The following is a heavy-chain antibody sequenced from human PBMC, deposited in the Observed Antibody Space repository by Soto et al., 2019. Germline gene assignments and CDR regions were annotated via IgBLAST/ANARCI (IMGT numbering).Heavy chain of an antibody. D-gene: IGHD3-22*01. V-gene: IGHV3-30-3*01. CDR2: ISYDGSNK. Sequence: HPGGSLRLSCAASGFTFSSYAMHWVRQAPGKGLEWVAVISYDGSNKYYADSVKGRFTISRDNSKNTLYLQMNSLRAEDTAVYYCARDYAIVVVINWYFDYWGQGTLVTVSS. CDR3: ARDYAIVVVINWYFDY. J-gene: IGHJ4*02. CDR1: GFTFSSYA.